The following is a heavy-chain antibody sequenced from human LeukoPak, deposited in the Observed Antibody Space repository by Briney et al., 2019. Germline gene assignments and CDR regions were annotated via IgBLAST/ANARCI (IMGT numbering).Heavy chain of an antibody. CDR2: ISSGSSTI. CDR1: GFTFSSYS. V-gene: IGHV3-48*04. J-gene: IGHJ4*02. Sequence: GGSLRLSCAASGFTFSSYSMQWVRQAPGKGLEWVSYISSGSSTIYYADSVKGRFTISRDNAKNSLYLQMNSLRAEDTAVYYCARRGYDSSGYYFDSWGQGTLVTVSS. CDR3: ARRGYDSSGYYFDS. D-gene: IGHD3-22*01.